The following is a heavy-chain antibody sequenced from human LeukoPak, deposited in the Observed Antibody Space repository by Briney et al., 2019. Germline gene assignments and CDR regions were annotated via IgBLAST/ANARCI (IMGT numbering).Heavy chain of an antibody. Sequence: GGSLRLSCAASGFTFDGYAMHWVRQAPGKGLEWVSGISWNSGSIGYADSVKGRFTISRDNAKNSLYLQMNSLRAEDTALYYCAKDRGVDYYYYMDVWGKGTTVTVSS. D-gene: IGHD2-15*01. CDR1: GFTFDGYA. CDR3: AKDRGVDYYYYMDV. CDR2: ISWNSGSI. V-gene: IGHV3-9*01. J-gene: IGHJ6*03.